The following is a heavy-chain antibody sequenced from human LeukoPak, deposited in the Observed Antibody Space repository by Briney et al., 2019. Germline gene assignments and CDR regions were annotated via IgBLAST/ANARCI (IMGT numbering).Heavy chain of an antibody. CDR3: ARGTDIVLMVYALDY. CDR1: GYTFTSYG. CDR2: ISAYNGNT. D-gene: IGHD2-8*01. Sequence: ASVKVSCKGSGYTFTSYGISWVRQAPGQGLEWMGWISAYNGNTNYAQKLQGRVTMTTDTSTSTAYMELRSLRSDDTAVYYCARGTDIVLMVYALDYWGQGTLVTVSS. J-gene: IGHJ4*02. V-gene: IGHV1-18*01.